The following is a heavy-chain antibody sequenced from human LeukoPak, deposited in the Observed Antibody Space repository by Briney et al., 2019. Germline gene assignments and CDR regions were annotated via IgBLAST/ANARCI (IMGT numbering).Heavy chain of an antibody. Sequence: PGGSLRLSCAASGFTFSSYSMNWVRQAPGKGLEWVSSISSSSSYIYYADSVKGRFTISRDNAKNSLYLQMNSLRAEDTAVYYCARGIYVAYCGGDCYSENWYVDLWGRGTLVTVSS. V-gene: IGHV3-21*01. D-gene: IGHD2-21*02. CDR3: ARGIYVAYCGGDCYSENWYVDL. CDR2: ISSSSSYI. CDR1: GFTFSSYS. J-gene: IGHJ2*01.